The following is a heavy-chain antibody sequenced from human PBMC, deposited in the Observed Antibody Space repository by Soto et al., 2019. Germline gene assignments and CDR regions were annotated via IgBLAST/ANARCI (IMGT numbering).Heavy chain of an antibody. Sequence: SCAASGFTFGNYAMNWVRQAPGKGLEWISSISDPGTSTCYANSVKGRFSMSRDNSKNTLFLQMNRLRADDTAVYFCAKSLVTPSDAFDLWGRGTLVTVSS. CDR2: ISDPGTST. J-gene: IGHJ3*01. CDR3: AKSLVTPSDAFDL. V-gene: IGHV3-23*01. D-gene: IGHD2-21*02. CDR1: GFTFGNYA.